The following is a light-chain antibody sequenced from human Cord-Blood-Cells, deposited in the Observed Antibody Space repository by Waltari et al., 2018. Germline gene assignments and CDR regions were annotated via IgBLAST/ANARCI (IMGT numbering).Light chain of an antibody. J-gene: IGKJ2*01. CDR2: AAS. Sequence: DIQMPQSPSPLSAAVGDSTTITCRASQSISSYLNWYQQKPGKAPKLLIYAASSLQSGVPSRFSGSGSGTDFTLTISSLQPEDFATYYCQQSYSTPYTFGQGTKLEIK. CDR3: QQSYSTPYT. CDR1: QSISSY. V-gene: IGKV1-39*01.